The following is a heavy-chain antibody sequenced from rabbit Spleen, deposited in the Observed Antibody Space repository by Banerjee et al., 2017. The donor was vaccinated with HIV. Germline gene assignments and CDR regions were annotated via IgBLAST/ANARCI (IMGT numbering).Heavy chain of an antibody. D-gene: IGHD1-1*01. CDR2: IGAGVSYTT. CDR3: ARDSATSFSSYGMDL. J-gene: IGHJ6*01. Sequence: QEQLVESGGGLVQPEGSLTLTCTASGFSFSSSYYMCWVRQAPGKGLEWIACIGAGVSYTTYYATWAKGRFTISKTSSTTVTLQMTSLTAADTATYFCARDSATSFSSYGMDLWGPGTLVTVS. CDR1: GFSFSSSYY. V-gene: IGHV1S45*01.